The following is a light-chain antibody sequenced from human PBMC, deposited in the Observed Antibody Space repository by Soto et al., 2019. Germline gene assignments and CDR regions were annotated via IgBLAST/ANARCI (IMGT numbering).Light chain of an antibody. CDR3: QQYNNWPPWT. V-gene: IGKV3-15*01. CDR2: GAS. CDR1: HSVSSN. Sequence: EIVMTQSPATLSVSPGERATHSCRASHSVSSNLAWYQQKPGQAPRLLIYGASTRATSIPARFSGSGSGTEFTLTISSLQSEDFAVYYCQQYNNWPPWTFGQGTKVEIK. J-gene: IGKJ1*01.